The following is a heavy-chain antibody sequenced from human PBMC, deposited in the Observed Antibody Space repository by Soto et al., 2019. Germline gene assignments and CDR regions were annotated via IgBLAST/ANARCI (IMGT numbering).Heavy chain of an antibody. CDR2: IYWNDDK. CDR3: THRRAGLNAV. CDR1: GFSLTTSAVG. D-gene: IGHD2-8*01. J-gene: IGHJ4*02. V-gene: IGHV2-5*01. Sequence: QITLKESGPTLVKPTQTLTLTCTFSGFSLTTSAVGVGWVRQPPGKALEWLALIYWNDDKRHSPSLKNRLTITKDTSKKQVVLTVSSMDPVDTATYYCTHRRAGLNAVWGQGTLVTVSS.